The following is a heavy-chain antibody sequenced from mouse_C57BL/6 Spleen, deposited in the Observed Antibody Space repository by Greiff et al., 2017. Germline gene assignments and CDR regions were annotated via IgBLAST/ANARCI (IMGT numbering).Heavy chain of an antibody. J-gene: IGHJ2*01. V-gene: IGHV14-4*01. Sequence: VQLQQSGAELVRPGASVKLSCTASGFNIKDDYMHWVKQRPEQGLEGIGWIDPENGDTEYASKFQGKATIKADTSSNTAYLQLSSLTSEDTAVYYCTTTDYGNYGDYWGQGTTLTVSS. CDR3: TTTDYGNYGDY. CDR2: IDPENGDT. D-gene: IGHD2-1*01. CDR1: GFNIKDDY.